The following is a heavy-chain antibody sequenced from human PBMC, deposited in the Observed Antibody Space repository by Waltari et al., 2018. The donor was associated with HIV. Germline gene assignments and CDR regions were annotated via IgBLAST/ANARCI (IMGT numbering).Heavy chain of an antibody. CDR2: ISQRGET. V-gene: IGHV4-4*02. D-gene: IGHD6-6*01. CDR3: ARVAARTSYYFYYMDV. CDR1: GVSIRRTNW. J-gene: IGHJ6*03. Sequence: VQVQESGPGLVKPSGTLSLTCAVSGVSIRRTNWWSWVRQPPGKGLDWIGEISQRGETNYNPSLKSRVAISVDKSKTQFSLMLSSVTAADTAVYYCARVAARTSYYFYYMDVWGRGTTVTVSS.